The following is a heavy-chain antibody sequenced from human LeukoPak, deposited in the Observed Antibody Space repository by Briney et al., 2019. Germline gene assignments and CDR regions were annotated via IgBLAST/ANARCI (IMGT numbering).Heavy chain of an antibody. J-gene: IGHJ4*02. CDR1: GFTFSTYT. CDR3: ARDEAYYDSSGYPRGYFDY. V-gene: IGHV3-48*01. CDR2: ISSSSSTI. Sequence: GGSLRLSYAASGFTFSTYTMNWVRQAPGKGLEWVSYISSSSSTIYYADSVKGRFTISRDNAKNSLYLQMNSLRAEDTAVYYCARDEAYYDSSGYPRGYFDYWGQGTLVTVSS. D-gene: IGHD3-22*01.